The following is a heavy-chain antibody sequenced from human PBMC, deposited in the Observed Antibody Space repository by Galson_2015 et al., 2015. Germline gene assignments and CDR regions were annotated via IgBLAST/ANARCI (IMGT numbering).Heavy chain of an antibody. CDR3: AKDLDYGSGSPYYYYMDV. V-gene: IGHV3-23*01. CDR2: ISGSGGST. Sequence: SLRLSCAASGFTFSSYAMSWVRQAPGKGLEWVSAISGSGGSTYYADSVKGRFTISRDNSKNTLYLQMNSLRAEDTAVYYCAKDLDYGSGSPYYYYMDVWGKGTTVTVSS. D-gene: IGHD3-10*01. J-gene: IGHJ6*03. CDR1: GFTFSSYA.